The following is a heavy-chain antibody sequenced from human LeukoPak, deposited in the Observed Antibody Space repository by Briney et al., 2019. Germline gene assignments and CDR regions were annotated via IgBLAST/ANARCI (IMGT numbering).Heavy chain of an antibody. Sequence: SETLSLTCTVSGGSISSSSYYWGWIRQPPGKGLEWIGSIYYSGSTYYNPSLKSRVTISVDTTKNQFSLKLNSVTAADTAVYYCAKDRYFYGSLKTKYYYYMDVWGKGTTVTVSS. CDR1: GGSISSSSYY. D-gene: IGHD3-10*01. CDR3: AKDRYFYGSLKTKYYYYMDV. CDR2: IYYSGST. V-gene: IGHV4-39*07. J-gene: IGHJ6*03.